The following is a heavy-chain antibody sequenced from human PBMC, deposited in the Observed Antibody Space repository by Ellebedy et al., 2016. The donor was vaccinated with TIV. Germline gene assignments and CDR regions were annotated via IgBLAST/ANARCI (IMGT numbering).Heavy chain of an antibody. Sequence: GESLKISXAASGFTFSNFAMSWVRQAPGKGLEWVSAIGGRGAYAYYADSVKGRFTISRDNSKGRLYLQMNSLRAEDTALYYCAKGPNYKDYVAPFDDWGQGTLVTVSS. V-gene: IGHV3-23*01. CDR2: IGGRGAYA. D-gene: IGHD4-17*01. J-gene: IGHJ4*02. CDR1: GFTFSNFA. CDR3: AKGPNYKDYVAPFDD.